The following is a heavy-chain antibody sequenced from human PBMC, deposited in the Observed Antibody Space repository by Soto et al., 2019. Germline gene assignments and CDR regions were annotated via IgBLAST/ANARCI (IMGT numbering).Heavy chain of an antibody. CDR3: VRGASSLPGFY. CDR1: GYTFTSYG. Sequence: QVQLVQSGSEVKKPGASVKVSCKASGYTFTSYGISWVRQAPGQGLEWMGWISAYNGDTNYVQRLQGRVPMTTDTSTSTAYMELRSLRSDDTAVYFCVRGASSLPGFYWGQGTLVTVSS. J-gene: IGHJ1*01. CDR2: ISAYNGDT. V-gene: IGHV1-18*01. D-gene: IGHD6-13*01.